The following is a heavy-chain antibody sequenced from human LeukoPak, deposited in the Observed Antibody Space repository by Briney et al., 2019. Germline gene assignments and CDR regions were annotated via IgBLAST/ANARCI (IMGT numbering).Heavy chain of an antibody. Sequence: GGSLRLSCAASGFTFTSHVMSWVRQTPGKELEWVSAIDGSGHTTYYADSVRGRFIITRDNSKKMLYLQMNSLRAEDTATYYCARESIRSGSLKWFDPWGQGTLVTVSS. CDR2: IDGSGHTT. D-gene: IGHD3-3*01. V-gene: IGHV3-23*01. J-gene: IGHJ5*02. CDR3: ARESIRSGSLKWFDP. CDR1: GFTFTSHV.